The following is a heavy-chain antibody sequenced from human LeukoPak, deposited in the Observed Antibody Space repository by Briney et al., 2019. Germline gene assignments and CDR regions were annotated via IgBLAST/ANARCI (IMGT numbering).Heavy chain of an antibody. CDR1: GFTFSDYY. D-gene: IGHD3-3*01. CDR3: AKGMGLGSGDFWSGYREIDY. Sequence: GGSLRLSCAASGFTFSDYYMSWIRQAPGKGLEWVSYISSSGSTIYYADSVKGRFTISRDNAKNTLYLQMNSLRAEDTAVYYCAKGMGLGSGDFWSGYREIDYWGQGTLVTVSS. V-gene: IGHV3-11*04. CDR2: ISSSGSTI. J-gene: IGHJ4*02.